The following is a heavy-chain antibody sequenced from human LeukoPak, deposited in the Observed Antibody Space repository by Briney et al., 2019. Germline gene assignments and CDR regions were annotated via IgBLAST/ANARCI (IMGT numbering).Heavy chain of an antibody. J-gene: IGHJ6*02. Sequence: GGSLRQSCAASGFTFSSYGMHWVRQAPGKGLERVPVISHDGNSKYFADSLKGRFTISRDNPKNTLDLQMHSLRAEDTAVYYCAKSIRFCSGNSCFAGYYNYGLHVWGQGTTVIVSS. CDR2: ISHDGNSK. D-gene: IGHD2-2*01. V-gene: IGHV3-30*18. CDR1: GFTFSSYG. CDR3: AKSIRFCSGNSCFAGYYNYGLHV.